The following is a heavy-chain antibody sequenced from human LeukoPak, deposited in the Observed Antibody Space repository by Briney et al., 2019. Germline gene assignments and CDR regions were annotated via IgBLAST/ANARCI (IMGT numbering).Heavy chain of an antibody. D-gene: IGHD2-2*01. CDR2: IDPSDSYT. J-gene: IGHJ3*02. CDR3: ARHHPLTYCSSTSCPVDAFDI. Sequence: GESLRISCKGSGYSFTSYWISWVRQMPGKGLEWMGRIDPSDSYTNYSPSFQGHVTIPADKSISTAYLQWSSLKASDTAMYYCARHHPLTYCSSTSCPVDAFDIWGQGTMVTVSS. V-gene: IGHV5-10-1*01. CDR1: GYSFTSYW.